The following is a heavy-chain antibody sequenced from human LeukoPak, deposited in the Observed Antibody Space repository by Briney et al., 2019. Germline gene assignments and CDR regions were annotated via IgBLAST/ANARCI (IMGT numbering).Heavy chain of an antibody. CDR1: GFTFSSCW. D-gene: IGHD6-13*01. Sequence: GGSLRLSCAASGFTFSSCWMHWVRHAPGKGLVWVSGINYDGSDTRYADTVKGRFTISRDNAKNTLYLQMNSLRAEDTAVYYCQRDFMTAAGIHWGQGTLVTVSS. CDR2: INYDGSDT. J-gene: IGHJ4*02. CDR3: QRDFMTAAGIH. V-gene: IGHV3-74*01.